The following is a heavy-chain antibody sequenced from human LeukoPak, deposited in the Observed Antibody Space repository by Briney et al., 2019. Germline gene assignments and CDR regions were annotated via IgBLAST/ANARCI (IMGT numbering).Heavy chain of an antibody. D-gene: IGHD1-26*01. CDR3: AKDKVGDTTLLQYQAYLDY. V-gene: IGHV3-9*01. J-gene: IGHJ4*02. Sequence: PGGSLRLSCAASGFTFDDYAMHWVRQAPGKGLEWVPVISWNSGTIGYADSVRGRATISRDNAKKSLYLQMNSLSAEDTALYYCAKDKVGDTTLLQYQAYLDYWGQGTLVTVSS. CDR2: ISWNSGTI. CDR1: GFTFDDYA.